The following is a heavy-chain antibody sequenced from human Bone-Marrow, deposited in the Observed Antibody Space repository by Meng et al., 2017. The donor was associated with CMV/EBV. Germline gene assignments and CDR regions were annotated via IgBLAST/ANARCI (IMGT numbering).Heavy chain of an antibody. D-gene: IGHD5-18*01. CDR3: ARVVWNTAMAGDWFDP. Sequence: SGGSISSYYWSWIRQPPGKGLEWIGYIYYSGSTNYNPSLKSRVTISVDTSKNQFSLKLSSVTAADTAVYYCARVVWNTAMAGDWFDPWGQGTLVTVSS. J-gene: IGHJ5*02. CDR2: IYYSGST. CDR1: GGSISSYY. V-gene: IGHV4-59*01.